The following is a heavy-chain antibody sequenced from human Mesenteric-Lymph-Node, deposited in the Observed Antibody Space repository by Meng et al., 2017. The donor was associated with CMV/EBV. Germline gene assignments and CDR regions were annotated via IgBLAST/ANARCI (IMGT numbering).Heavy chain of an antibody. CDR1: GGSVSSGSYY. CDR3: ARGGNFWDY. Sequence: SETLSLTCTVSGGSVSSGSYYWSWIRQPPGKGLEWIGYIYYSGSTNYNPSLKSRVTISVDTSKNQFSLKLSSVTAADTAVYYCARGGNFWDYWGQGTLVTVSS. CDR2: IYYSGST. D-gene: IGHD3-3*01. J-gene: IGHJ4*02. V-gene: IGHV4-61*01.